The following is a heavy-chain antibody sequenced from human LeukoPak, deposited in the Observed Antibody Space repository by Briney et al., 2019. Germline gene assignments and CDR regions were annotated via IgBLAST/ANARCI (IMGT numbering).Heavy chain of an antibody. CDR2: ISSSSSYI. D-gene: IGHD1-26*01. Sequence: GGSLRLSCAASGFTFSSYSMNWVRQAPGKGLEWVSSISSSSSYIYYADSVKGRFTISRDSAKNSLYLQMNSLRAEDTAVYYCARDGTVAGHNDAFDIWGQGTMVTVSS. CDR1: GFTFSSYS. CDR3: ARDGTVAGHNDAFDI. J-gene: IGHJ3*02. V-gene: IGHV3-21*01.